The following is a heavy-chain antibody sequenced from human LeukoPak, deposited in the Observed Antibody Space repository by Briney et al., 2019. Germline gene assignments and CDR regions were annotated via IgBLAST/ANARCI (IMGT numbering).Heavy chain of an antibody. J-gene: IGHJ3*01. CDR1: GYFITSGYS. V-gene: IGHV4-38-2*02. CDR2: TYHSGST. CDR3: ASGGITMIADGTFDL. D-gene: IGHD3-22*01. Sequence: SETLSLTCTVSGYFITSGYSWGWIRQPPGKGLEWIGSTYHSGSTYDNPSLKSRVTISIDTSKSQVSLKLSSVTAADTAMYYCASGGITMIADGTFDLWGQGTMVTVSS.